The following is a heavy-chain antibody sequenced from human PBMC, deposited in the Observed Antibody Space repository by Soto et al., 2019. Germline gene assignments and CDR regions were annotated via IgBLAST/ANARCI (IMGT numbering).Heavy chain of an antibody. CDR2: TKYRSKWYT. V-gene: IGHV6-1*01. Sequence: SQTLSLTCAISGDSVSSNIAAWNWVRQSPSRGLEWLGRTKYRSKWYTDYATSVKSRISINPDTSKNQVSLHLNSVTPEDTAVYYCARDVIAPPNYFDPWGQGTLVTVSS. D-gene: IGHD4-4*01. CDR1: GDSVSSNIAA. J-gene: IGHJ5*02. CDR3: ARDVIAPPNYFDP.